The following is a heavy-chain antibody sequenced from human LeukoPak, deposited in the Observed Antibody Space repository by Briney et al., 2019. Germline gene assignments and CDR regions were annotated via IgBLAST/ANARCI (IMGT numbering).Heavy chain of an antibody. D-gene: IGHD6-13*01. Sequence: GGSLRLSCAASGFTFISYAMSWVRQAPGKGLEWVSAISGSGDSTYYADSVKGRFTISRDNSRNTLYLQMNSLRAEDTAVYYCAKDPSLTPYSTSWCGFDYWGQGTLVTVS. J-gene: IGHJ4*02. V-gene: IGHV3-23*01. CDR2: ISGSGDST. CDR3: AKDPSLTPYSTSWCGFDY. CDR1: GFTFISYA.